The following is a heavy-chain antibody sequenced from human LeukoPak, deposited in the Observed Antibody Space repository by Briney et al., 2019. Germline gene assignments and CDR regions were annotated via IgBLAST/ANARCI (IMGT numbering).Heavy chain of an antibody. CDR1: GFTFTTYA. D-gene: IGHD4-23*01. V-gene: IGHV3-23*01. CDR2: ISSSGGIT. J-gene: IGHJ4*02. Sequence: GGSHRLSCAASGFTFTTYALSWVCQAPGKGLDWVSGISSSGGITYYADSVKDRFTISRDNSKNTLYLQLNSLRAEDTAVYYCAKDQAYGGNSGLPFDYWGQGTLGIVSS. CDR3: AKDQAYGGNSGLPFDY.